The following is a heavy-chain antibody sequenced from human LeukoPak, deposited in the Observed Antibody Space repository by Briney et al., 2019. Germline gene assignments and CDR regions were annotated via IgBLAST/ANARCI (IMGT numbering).Heavy chain of an antibody. V-gene: IGHV1-69*05. CDR1: GGAFSSYA. D-gene: IGHD3-10*01. Sequence: SVKVSCKASGGAFSSYAISWVRQAPGQGLEWMGRIISIFGTANYAQKFQGRVTITTDESTSTAYMELSSLRSEDTAVYYCLLTYYYGSGSPRSKLFDYWGQGTLVTVSS. J-gene: IGHJ4*02. CDR3: LLTYYYGSGSPRSKLFDY. CDR2: IISIFGTA.